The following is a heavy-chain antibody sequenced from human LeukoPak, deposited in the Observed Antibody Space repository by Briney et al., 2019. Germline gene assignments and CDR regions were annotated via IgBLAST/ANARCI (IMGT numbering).Heavy chain of an antibody. V-gene: IGHV4-39*06. CDR3: ARPYPSDYRVAFDI. CDR1: GGSISSSNYY. D-gene: IGHD4-17*01. Sequence: PSETLSLTCTVSGGSISSSNYYWGWIRQPPGKGLEWIGSIYYSGNTYYNPSLKSRVSISLDTSKNQLPLRLNSVTAVDTAVYSCARPYPSDYRVAFDIWGQGTMVTVSS. CDR2: IYYSGNT. J-gene: IGHJ3*02.